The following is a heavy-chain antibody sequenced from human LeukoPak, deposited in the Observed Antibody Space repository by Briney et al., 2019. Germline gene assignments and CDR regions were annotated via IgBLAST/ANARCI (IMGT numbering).Heavy chain of an antibody. CDR1: GGSISSGSYY. D-gene: IGHD3-3*01. Sequence: SSETLSLACTVSGGSISSGSYYWSWIRQPAGKGLKWIERSYTSGSTNYNPSLKSRVTISVDTSKNQFSLKLSSVTAADTAVYYCARAGPYYDFWSGYYVDYWGQGTLVTVSS. J-gene: IGHJ4*02. CDR2: SYTSGST. CDR3: ARAGPYYDFWSGYYVDY. V-gene: IGHV4-61*02.